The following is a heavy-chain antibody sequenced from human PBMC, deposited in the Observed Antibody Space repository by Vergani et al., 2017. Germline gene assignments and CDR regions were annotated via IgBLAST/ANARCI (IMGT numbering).Heavy chain of an antibody. Sequence: QVQLVQSGAEVKKPGSSVKVSCKASGGTFSSYAISWVRQAPGQGLEWMGGIIPIFGTANYAQKFQGRVTITADESTSTAYMELSSLRSEYTAVYYCARDRYSGYDDNYYYYGMDVWGQGTTVTVSS. V-gene: IGHV1-69*01. CDR3: ARDRYSGYDDNYYYYGMDV. CDR1: GGTFSSYA. J-gene: IGHJ6*02. CDR2: IIPIFGTA. D-gene: IGHD5-12*01.